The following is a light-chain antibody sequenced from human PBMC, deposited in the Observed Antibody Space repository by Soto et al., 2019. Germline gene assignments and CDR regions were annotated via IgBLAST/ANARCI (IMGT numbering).Light chain of an antibody. V-gene: IGKV3-20*01. CDR3: QHYGSSPST. CDR2: GAS. CDR1: QSVSSNF. J-gene: IGKJ5*01. Sequence: EIVLTQSPGTLSLSPGERATLSCRASQSVSSNFLAWYQQKPGQDPRLLIYGASRRATGIPDRFSGSGSGTDFTLTISRLESEDFALYYCQHYGSSPSTFGQGTRLEIK.